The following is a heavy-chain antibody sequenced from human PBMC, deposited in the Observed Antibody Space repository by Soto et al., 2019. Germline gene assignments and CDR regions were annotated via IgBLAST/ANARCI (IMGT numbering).Heavy chain of an antibody. CDR3: ARGVDGMDV. D-gene: IGHD2-15*01. CDR1: GYTFTGYY. V-gene: IGHV1-2*02. J-gene: IGHJ6*02. CDR2: INPNSGGT. Sequence: QVQLVQSGAEVKKPGASVKVSCKASGYTFTGYYIHWVRQAPGQGLEWMGWINPNSGGTNYAQKSQGRVTMTRDTSISTAYMGLSRVRSDDTALYYCARGVDGMDVGGQGTTVTVSS.